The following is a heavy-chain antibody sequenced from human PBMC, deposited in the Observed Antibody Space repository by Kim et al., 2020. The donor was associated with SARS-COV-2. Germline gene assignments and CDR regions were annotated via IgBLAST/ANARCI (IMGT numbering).Heavy chain of an antibody. Sequence: SQTLSLSCAISGDSVSGRAVAWHWVRQSPSRGLEWLGRTYYRSRWLYDYSLSLQSRITINPATSGNQFSLQVNSVSPEATAAYYFAREYVSQLASWGQGT. CDR1: GDSVSGRAVA. V-gene: IGHV6-1*01. CDR2: TYYRSRWLY. J-gene: IGHJ5*01. CDR3: AREYVSQLAS. D-gene: IGHD3-10*02.